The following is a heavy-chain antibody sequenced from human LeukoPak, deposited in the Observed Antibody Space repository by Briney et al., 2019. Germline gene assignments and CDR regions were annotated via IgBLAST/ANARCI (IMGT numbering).Heavy chain of an antibody. V-gene: IGHV1-2*02. CDR1: GYIFTGYY. J-gene: IGHJ4*02. CDR2: VNPNSGDT. Sequence: ASVKVPCKASGYIFTGYYIHWVRQAPGQGLESMGWVNPNSGDTSYAQKLQGRVTMTTDTSTSTAYMELRSLRSDDTAVYYCAREYYGSGSYDYWGQGTLVTVSS. D-gene: IGHD3-10*01. CDR3: AREYYGSGSYDY.